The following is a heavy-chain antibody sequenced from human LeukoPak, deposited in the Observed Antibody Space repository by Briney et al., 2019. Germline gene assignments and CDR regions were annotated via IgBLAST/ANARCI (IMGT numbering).Heavy chain of an antibody. CDR3: ARAGLYTATFDY. CDR1: GGSISSYY. D-gene: IGHD5-18*01. Sequence: SETLSLTCTVSGGSISSYYWSWIRQPPGKGLEWIGYIYYSGSTNYNPSLKSRVTISVDTSKNQFSLKLSSVTAADTAVYYCARAGLYTATFDYWGQGTLVTVSS. CDR2: IYYSGST. J-gene: IGHJ4*02. V-gene: IGHV4-59*01.